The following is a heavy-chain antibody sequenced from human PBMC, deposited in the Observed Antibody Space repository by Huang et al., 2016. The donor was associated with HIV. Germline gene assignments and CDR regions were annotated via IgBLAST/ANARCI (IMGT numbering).Heavy chain of an antibody. J-gene: IGHJ4*02. D-gene: IGHD5-18*01. Sequence: EVHLVESGGGLVQPGGSLRLSCAASGFTFSSYSMNWVRQTPGKGLEWVSYMISPGSAKYYADSVKDRFTISRDNANNPLYLQMNSLRAEDASVYFCAMGYGPFDFWGQGTLVTVSS. CDR3: AMGYGPFDF. CDR1: GFTFSSYS. CDR2: MISPGSAK. V-gene: IGHV3-48*01.